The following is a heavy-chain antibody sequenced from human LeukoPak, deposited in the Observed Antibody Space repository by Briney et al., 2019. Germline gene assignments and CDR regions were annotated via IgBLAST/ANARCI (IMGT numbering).Heavy chain of an antibody. CDR2: LSRGGDTT. J-gene: IGHJ4*02. CDR1: GFNFNMFA. V-gene: IGHV3-23*01. CDR3: AKEQRIRHFSDGVCVERYYFDY. D-gene: IGHD2-8*01. Sequence: PGGSLRLSCSGTGFNFNMFAIHWVRQAPGKGLEWVSGLSRGGDTTNYVDSVKGRFTISRDSSKKMVFLQMNSLKSEDTALYYCAKEQRIRHFSDGVCVERYYFDYWGQGTPVTVSS.